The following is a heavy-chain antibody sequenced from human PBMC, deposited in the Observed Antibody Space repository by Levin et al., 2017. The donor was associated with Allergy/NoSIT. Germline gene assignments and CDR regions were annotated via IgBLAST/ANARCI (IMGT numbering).Heavy chain of an antibody. Sequence: GGSLRLSCAASGFTFSSYSMNWVRQAPGKGLEWVSSISSSSSYIYYADSVKGRFTISRDNAKNSLYLQMNSLRAEDTAVYYCARDPGYSSGWYFWDGMDVWGQGTTVTVSS. CDR2: ISSSSSYI. J-gene: IGHJ6*02. CDR1: GFTFSSYS. V-gene: IGHV3-21*01. D-gene: IGHD6-19*01. CDR3: ARDPGYSSGWYFWDGMDV.